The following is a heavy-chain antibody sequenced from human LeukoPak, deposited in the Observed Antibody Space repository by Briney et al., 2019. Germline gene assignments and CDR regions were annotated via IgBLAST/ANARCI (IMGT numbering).Heavy chain of an antibody. Sequence: GGSLRLSCAASGFTFSSYEMNWVRQAPGKGLEWVSYISSSGSTIYYADSVKGRFTISRDNAKNSLYLQMNSLRAEDTAVYYCARGDYYDSSGYYLWYAFDIWGRGTMVTVSS. CDR1: GFTFSSYE. V-gene: IGHV3-48*03. D-gene: IGHD3-22*01. CDR2: ISSSGSTI. J-gene: IGHJ3*02. CDR3: ARGDYYDSSGYYLWYAFDI.